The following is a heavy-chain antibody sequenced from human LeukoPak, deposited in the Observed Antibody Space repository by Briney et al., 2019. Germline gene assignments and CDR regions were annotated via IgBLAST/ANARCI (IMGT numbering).Heavy chain of an antibody. CDR1: GGSISSGSYY. Sequence: SQTLSLTCTVSGGSISSGSYYWSWIRQPAGKGLEWIGRIYTSGSTNYNPSLKSRVTISVDTSKNQFSLKLSSVTAADTAAYYCARDGYYDILTGYYYYYMDVWDKGTTVTVSS. CDR2: IYTSGST. J-gene: IGHJ6*03. CDR3: ARDGYYDILTGYYYYYMDV. V-gene: IGHV4-61*02. D-gene: IGHD3-9*01.